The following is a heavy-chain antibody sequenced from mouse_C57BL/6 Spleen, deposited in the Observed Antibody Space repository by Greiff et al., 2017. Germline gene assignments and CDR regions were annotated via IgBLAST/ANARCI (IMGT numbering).Heavy chain of an antibody. Sequence: VQLQQSGPELVKPGASVKISCKASGYTFTDYYMNWVKQSHGKSLEWIGDINPNNGGTSYNQKFKGKATLTVDKSSSTAYMELRSLTSEDSAVYYCASTTVVLYYFDYWGQGTTLTVSS. V-gene: IGHV1-26*01. J-gene: IGHJ2*01. D-gene: IGHD1-1*01. CDR1: GYTFTDYY. CDR3: ASTTVVLYYFDY. CDR2: INPNNGGT.